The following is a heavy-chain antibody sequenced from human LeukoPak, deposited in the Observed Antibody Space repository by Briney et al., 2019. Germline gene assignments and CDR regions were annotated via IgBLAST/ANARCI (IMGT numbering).Heavy chain of an antibody. CDR1: GGTFSSYA. CDR3: ASFDYYDSRGYVSFDY. J-gene: IGHJ4*02. CDR2: IIPIFGTA. D-gene: IGHD3-22*01. V-gene: IGHV1-69*13. Sequence: SVKVSCKASGGTFSSYAISWVRQAPGQGLEWMGGIIPIFGTANYAQKFQGRVTITADESTSTAYMELSSLRSEDTAVYYCASFDYYDSRGYVSFDYWGQGTLVTVSS.